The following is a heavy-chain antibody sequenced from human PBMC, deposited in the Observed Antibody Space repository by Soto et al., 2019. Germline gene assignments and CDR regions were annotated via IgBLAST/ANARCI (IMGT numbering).Heavy chain of an antibody. CDR1: GYTFTNYG. J-gene: IGHJ4*02. CDR3: ARGMTPDYFVF. V-gene: IGHV1-18*04. Sequence: QVQLVQSGPEVKKPGASVKVSCKTSGYTFTNYGISWVRQAPGQGLEWMGWTNTYNGNTKYAQALQGRVTMTADTSMNTAYLDLRSLRSDDTAVFFCARGMTPDYFVFWGQGTLVTVSS. CDR2: TNTYNGNT.